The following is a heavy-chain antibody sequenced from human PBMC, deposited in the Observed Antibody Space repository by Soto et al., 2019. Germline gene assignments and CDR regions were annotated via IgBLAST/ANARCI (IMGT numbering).Heavy chain of an antibody. J-gene: IGHJ4*02. Sequence: QITLKESGPTLVKPTQTLTLTCTFSGFSLRTSGVGVGWIRQPPGKALEWLALIYWDDDKRYSPSLKNRLTITNDPSKNQVILTMTNMDPVDTATYYYAHRPREYAYGTFDYWGQGTLVTVSS. CDR1: GFSLRTSGVG. CDR3: AHRPREYAYGTFDY. D-gene: IGHD5-18*01. CDR2: IYWDDDK. V-gene: IGHV2-5*02.